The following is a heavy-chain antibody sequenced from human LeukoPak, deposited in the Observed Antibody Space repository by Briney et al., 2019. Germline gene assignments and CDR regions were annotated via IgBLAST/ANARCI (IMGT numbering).Heavy chain of an antibody. J-gene: IGHJ3*02. Sequence: SETLSLTCAVYGGSFSGYYWCWIRQPPGKGLEWIGSIYHSGSTYYNPSLKSRVTISVDTSKNQFSLKLSSVTAADTAVYYCARPKRGFRAFDIWGQGTMVTVSS. V-gene: IGHV4-38-2*01. CDR1: GGSFSGYY. D-gene: IGHD3-10*01. CDR3: ARPKRGFRAFDI. CDR2: IYHSGST.